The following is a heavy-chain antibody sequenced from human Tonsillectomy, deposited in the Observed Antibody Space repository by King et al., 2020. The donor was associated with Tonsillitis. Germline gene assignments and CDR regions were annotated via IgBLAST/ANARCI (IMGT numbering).Heavy chain of an antibody. Sequence: VQLVESGGGLVQPGGSLRLSCAASGFTVSSNYMTWVRQAPGKGLEWVSIIYSGGTTYDADSVKGRFTISRDNSKNTLYLQMNSLRAEDTAVYYCAKGYWSGERCRTPRFDPRGQGTLVTVSS. CDR3: AKGYWSGERCRTPRFDP. CDR2: IYSGGTT. J-gene: IGHJ5*02. CDR1: GFTVSSNY. D-gene: IGHD2-15*01. V-gene: IGHV3-66*01.